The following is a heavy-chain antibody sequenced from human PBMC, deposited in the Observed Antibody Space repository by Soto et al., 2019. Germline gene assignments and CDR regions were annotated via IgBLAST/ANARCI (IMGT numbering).Heavy chain of an antibody. V-gene: IGHV1-69*12. Sequence: QVQLVQSGAEVKKPGSSVKVSCKASGGTFSSYAISWVRQAPGQGLEWMGGIIPIFGTANYAQKFQSRVTITADESTSIAYMELSSLRSEDTAVYYCAAPQRVVVAATRYYYYCMDVWGQGTTVTVSS. D-gene: IGHD2-15*01. CDR1: GGTFSSYA. J-gene: IGHJ6*02. CDR2: IIPIFGTA. CDR3: AAPQRVVVAATRYYYYCMDV.